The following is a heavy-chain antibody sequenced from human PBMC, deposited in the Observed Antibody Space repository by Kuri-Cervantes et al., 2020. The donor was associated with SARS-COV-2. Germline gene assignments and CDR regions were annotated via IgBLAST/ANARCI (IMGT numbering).Heavy chain of an antibody. J-gene: IGHJ3*02. CDR1: GYTFTSYG. V-gene: IGHV1-18*04. D-gene: IGHD3-22*01. CDR3: ARDPPTYYYDSSGYVSAFDI. CDR2: TSAYNGNT. Sequence: ASVKVSCKASGYTFTSYGISWVRQAPGQGLEWMGWTSAYNGNTNYAQKLQGRVTMTTDTSTSTAYMELRSLRSDDTAVYYCARDPPTYYYDSSGYVSAFDIWGQGTMVTVSS.